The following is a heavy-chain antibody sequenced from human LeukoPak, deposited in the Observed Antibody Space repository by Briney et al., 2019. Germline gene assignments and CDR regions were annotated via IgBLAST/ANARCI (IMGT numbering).Heavy chain of an antibody. J-gene: IGHJ4*02. CDR2: ISGSGGST. V-gene: IGHV3-23*01. D-gene: IGHD5-12*01. CDR1: GFTFSSYS. CDR3: ARGSGYVSD. Sequence: PGGSLRLSCAASGFTFSSYSMNWVRQAPGKGLEWVSAISGSGGSTYYADSVKGRFTISRDNSKNTLYLQMNSLRAEDTVVYYCARGSGYVSDWGQGTLVTVSS.